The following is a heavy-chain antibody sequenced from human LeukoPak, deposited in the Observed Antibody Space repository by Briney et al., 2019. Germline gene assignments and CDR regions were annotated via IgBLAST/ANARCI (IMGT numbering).Heavy chain of an antibody. J-gene: IGHJ4*02. Sequence: GGSLRLSCAASGFTFSSYSMNWVRQAPGKGLEWVSSISSSSSYIYYADSVKGRFTISRDNAKNSLYLQMNSLRAEDTAVYYCARALGSSGWCFDYWGQGTLVTVSS. D-gene: IGHD6-19*01. CDR3: ARALGSSGWCFDY. CDR2: ISSSSSYI. V-gene: IGHV3-21*01. CDR1: GFTFSSYS.